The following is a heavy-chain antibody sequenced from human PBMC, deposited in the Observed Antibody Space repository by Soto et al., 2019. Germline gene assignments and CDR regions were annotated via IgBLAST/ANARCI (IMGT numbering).Heavy chain of an antibody. CDR2: ISTNNGYT. Sequence: QVQLVQSGAEVKEPGASVRVSCKASGYTFTNYGISWVRQAPGQGLEWMGWISTNNGYTIYAQKFQGGVTMTTDTSTSTAYMDLRRLRIDDTAVYYCARAEHPRGAFRDVWGQGTTVTVSS. D-gene: IGHD3-10*01. CDR1: GYTFTNYG. CDR3: ARAEHPRGAFRDV. V-gene: IGHV1-18*01. J-gene: IGHJ6*02.